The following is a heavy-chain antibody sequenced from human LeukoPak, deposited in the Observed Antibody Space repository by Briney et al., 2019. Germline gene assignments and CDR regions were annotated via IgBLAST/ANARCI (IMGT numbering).Heavy chain of an antibody. CDR1: GGSISSYY. Sequence: SETLSLTCTVSGGSISSYYWSWIRRPPGKGLEWIGYIYYSGSTNYNPSLKSRVTISVDTSKNQFSLKLSSVTAADTAVYYCARHAPFGGYLDYWGQGTLVTVSS. V-gene: IGHV4-59*08. CDR2: IYYSGST. CDR3: ARHAPFGGYLDY. J-gene: IGHJ4*02. D-gene: IGHD2-15*01.